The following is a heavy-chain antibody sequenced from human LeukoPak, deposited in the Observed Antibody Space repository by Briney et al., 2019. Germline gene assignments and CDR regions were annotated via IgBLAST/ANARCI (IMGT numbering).Heavy chain of an antibody. CDR3: ARGAYSGSYSLYYYYGMDV. Sequence: SVKVSCKASGGTFSSYAISWVRQAPGQGLEWMGGIIPIFGTANYAQKFQGRVTITADESTSTAYMELSSLRSEDTAVYYCARGAYSGSYSLYYYYGMDVWGQGTTVTVSS. CDR2: IIPIFGTA. D-gene: IGHD1-26*01. V-gene: IGHV1-69*13. J-gene: IGHJ6*02. CDR1: GGTFSSYA.